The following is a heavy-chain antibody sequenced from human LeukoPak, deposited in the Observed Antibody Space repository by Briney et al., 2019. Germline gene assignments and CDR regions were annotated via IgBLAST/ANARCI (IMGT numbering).Heavy chain of an antibody. CDR1: GFTFSNYP. J-gene: IGHJ4*02. CDR3: ARASFDSSGYYYFDY. D-gene: IGHD3-22*01. Sequence: GRSLRLSCAASGFTFSNYPMHWVRQAPGKGLEWVAVISYDGSNKDYGDSVKGRFTISRDNSENTLFLQMNSLRAEDTAMYHCARASFDSSGYYYFDYWGQGTLVTVSS. CDR2: ISYDGSNK. V-gene: IGHV3-30-3*01.